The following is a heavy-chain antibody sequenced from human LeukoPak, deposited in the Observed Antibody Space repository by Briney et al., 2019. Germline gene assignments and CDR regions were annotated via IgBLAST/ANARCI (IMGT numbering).Heavy chain of an antibody. CDR2: ISDSGGST. J-gene: IGHJ5*02. CDR3: AKDSRRCREGIDP. CDR1: GFTFSSYS. V-gene: IGHV3-23*01. Sequence: PGGSLRLSCAASGFTFSSYSMSWVRQAPGKGLEWVSVISDSGGSTYYADSVEGRFTISRDNSKNTLYLQMSSLRAEDTAVYYCAKDSRRCREGIDPWGQGTLVTVSS. D-gene: IGHD3-10*01.